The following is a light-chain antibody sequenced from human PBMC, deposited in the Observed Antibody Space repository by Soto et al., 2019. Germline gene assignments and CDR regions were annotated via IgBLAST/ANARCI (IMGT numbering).Light chain of an antibody. CDR1: SSDIGDYNY. CDR3: SSYTSTVTLVV. Sequence: QLVLTQPASVSASPGQSITISCTGTSSDIGDYNYVSWYQQRPGEAPKLILYEVENRPSGISDRFSGSKSGNTASLTISGLRTEDEADYYCSSYTSTVTLVVFGGGTKVTVL. J-gene: IGLJ2*01. V-gene: IGLV2-14*03. CDR2: EVE.